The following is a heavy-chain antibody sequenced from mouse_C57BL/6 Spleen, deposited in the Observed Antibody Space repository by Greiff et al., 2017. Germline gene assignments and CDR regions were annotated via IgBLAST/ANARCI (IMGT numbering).Heavy chain of an antibody. D-gene: IGHD1-1*01. V-gene: IGHV1-50*01. J-gene: IGHJ2*01. CDR1: GYTFTSYC. Sequence: QVQLQQPGAELVKPGASVKLSCKASGYTFTSYCMQWVKQRPGQGLEWIGEIDPSDSYTNYNQKFKGKATLTVDTSSSTAYMQLSSLTSEDSAVYYCARGSTVVPLDYWGQGTTLTVSS. CDR2: IDPSDSYT. CDR3: ARGSTVVPLDY.